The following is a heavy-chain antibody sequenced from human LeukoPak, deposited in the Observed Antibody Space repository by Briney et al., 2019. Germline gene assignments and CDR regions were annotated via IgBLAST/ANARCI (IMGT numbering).Heavy chain of an antibody. J-gene: IGHJ4*02. Sequence: PSETLSLTCTVSGRSISNYYWSWLRQPPGKALEWIGYIYYSGSSKYNPSLKSRVTISVDTSKNQFSLRLSSVTAADTAVYYCARVRTTVTPNAFDYWGQGTLVTVSS. CDR1: GRSISNYY. V-gene: IGHV4-59*01. CDR3: ARVRTTVTPNAFDY. D-gene: IGHD4-17*01. CDR2: IYYSGSS.